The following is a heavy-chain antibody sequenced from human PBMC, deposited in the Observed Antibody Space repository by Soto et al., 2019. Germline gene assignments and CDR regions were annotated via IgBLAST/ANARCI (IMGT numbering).Heavy chain of an antibody. J-gene: IGHJ4*02. D-gene: IGHD3-10*01. V-gene: IGHV3-23*01. CDR2: ISGSGGTT. CDR1: GFTFNNYA. Sequence: EVQLLESGGGLVQPGGSLRLSCAASGFTFNNYAMSWVRQAPGKGLEWVSAISGSGGTTYYADSVKGRFTISRDNSKNTVYLQMNSLRVDDTAVYYCVKTRRGHGSVSFDYWGQGTLVTVSS. CDR3: VKTRRGHGSVSFDY.